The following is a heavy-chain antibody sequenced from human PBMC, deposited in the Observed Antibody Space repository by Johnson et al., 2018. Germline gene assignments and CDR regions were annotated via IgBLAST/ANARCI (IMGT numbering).Heavy chain of an antibody. J-gene: IGHJ1*01. CDR1: GFTFRSYA. CDR2: ITFSGDTS. Sequence: EVQLVESGGGLVQPGGSLRLSCAASGFTFRSYAMTWVRQAPGRGLEWVSSITFSGDTSYYADSVKGRFTISRDISKNTLYLQMNSLRAEDTAVYFCAKDPHDNSWYRYFQEWGQGTLVTVSS. CDR3: AKDPHDNSWYRYFQE. D-gene: IGHD6-13*01. V-gene: IGHV3-23*04.